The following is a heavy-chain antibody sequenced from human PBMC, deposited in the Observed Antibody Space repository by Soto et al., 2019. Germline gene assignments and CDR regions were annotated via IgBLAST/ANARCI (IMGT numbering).Heavy chain of an antibody. D-gene: IGHD6-19*01. CDR1: GGTFSSYT. V-gene: IGHV1-69*02. CDR3: ASAQVSSGRAFDI. CDR2: IIPILGIA. J-gene: IGHJ3*02. Sequence: PVKVSCKASGGTFSSYTISWVRQAPGQGLEWMGRIIPILGIANYAQKFQGRVTITADTSTSTAYMELRSLRSDDTAVYYCASAQVSSGRAFDIWGQGKMVTVS.